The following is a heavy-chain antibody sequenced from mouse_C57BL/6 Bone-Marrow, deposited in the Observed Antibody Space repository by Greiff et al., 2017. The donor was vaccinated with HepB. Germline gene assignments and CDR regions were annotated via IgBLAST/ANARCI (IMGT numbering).Heavy chain of an antibody. CDR2: IRNKANGYTT. V-gene: IGHV7-3*01. J-gene: IGHJ2*01. Sequence: EVMLVESGGGLVQPGGSLSLSCAASGFTFTDYYMSWVRQPPGKALEWLGFIRNKANGYTTEYSASVKGRFTISRDNSQSILYLQMNALRAEDSATYYCARYGDYDLDYWGQGTTLTVSS. CDR1: GFTFTDYY. CDR3: ARYGDYDLDY. D-gene: IGHD2-4*01.